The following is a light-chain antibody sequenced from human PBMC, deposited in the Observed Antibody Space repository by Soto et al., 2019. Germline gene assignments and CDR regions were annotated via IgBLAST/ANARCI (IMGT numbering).Light chain of an antibody. Sequence: IQMTQSPSTVSASGGDSVTISYRASQPVNTFLAWYQQKPGGAPKVVIFDASNLGSGVPSRFSGSGFATEFTLSITSLQPDDFATYYSQQYKNYSYSFGQGTKLEIK. CDR1: QPVNTF. CDR3: QQYKNYSYS. V-gene: IGKV1-5*01. J-gene: IGKJ2*03. CDR2: DAS.